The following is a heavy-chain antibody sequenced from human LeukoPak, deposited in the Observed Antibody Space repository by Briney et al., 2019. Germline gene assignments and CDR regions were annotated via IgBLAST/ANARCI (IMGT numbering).Heavy chain of an antibody. Sequence: GGSLRLSCAASGFTFSTYAMSWVRQAPGRGLEWVSAISASGGSTYYADSVKGRFTVSRDNSKNTLYLEMNGLRAGDTAVYYCAKDRPIDYWGQGTLVTVSS. V-gene: IGHV3-23*01. CDR2: ISASGGST. CDR3: AKDRPIDY. CDR1: GFTFSTYA. J-gene: IGHJ4*02.